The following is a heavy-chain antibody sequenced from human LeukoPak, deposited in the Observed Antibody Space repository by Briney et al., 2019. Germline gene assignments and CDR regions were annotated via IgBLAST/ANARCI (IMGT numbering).Heavy chain of an antibody. CDR2: ISGSGGST. CDR1: GFTFSSYA. D-gene: IGHD1-26*01. CDR3: ARHSGSYFGGGFNDY. Sequence: GGSLRLSCAASGFTFSSYAMSWVRQAPGKGLEWVSAISGSGGSTYYADSVKGRFTISRDNSKNTLYLQMNSLRAEDTAVYYCARHSGSYFGGGFNDYWGQGTLVTVSS. V-gene: IGHV3-23*01. J-gene: IGHJ4*02.